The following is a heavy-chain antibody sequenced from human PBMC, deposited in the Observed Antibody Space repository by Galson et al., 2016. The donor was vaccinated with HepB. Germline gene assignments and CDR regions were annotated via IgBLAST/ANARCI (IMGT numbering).Heavy chain of an antibody. CDR2: ISYDGINK. CDR3: ARGAREFEY. CDR1: GFNFSSYA. J-gene: IGHJ4*02. D-gene: IGHD3-10*01. Sequence: SLRLSCAASGFNFSSYAIHWVRQAPGKGLEWVAVISYDGINKYYADSVKGRFTISRDNAKNTVFLQLNSLRTEDTAVYYCARGAREFEYWGQGTLVTVSS. V-gene: IGHV3-30-3*01.